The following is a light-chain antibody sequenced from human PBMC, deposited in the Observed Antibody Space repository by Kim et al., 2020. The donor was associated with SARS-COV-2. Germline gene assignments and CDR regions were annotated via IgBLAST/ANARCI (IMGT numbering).Light chain of an antibody. Sequence: SPGEKATLPCRASQSVSSSYLAWYQQKPGQAPRLLIYGASSRATGIPDRFSGSGSGTDFTLTISRLEPEDFAVYYCQQYGSSRLTFGGGTKVDIK. CDR1: QSVSSSY. J-gene: IGKJ4*01. V-gene: IGKV3-20*01. CDR3: QQYGSSRLT. CDR2: GAS.